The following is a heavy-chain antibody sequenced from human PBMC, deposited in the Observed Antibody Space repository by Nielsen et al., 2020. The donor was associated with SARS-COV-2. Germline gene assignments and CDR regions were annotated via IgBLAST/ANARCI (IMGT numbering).Heavy chain of an antibody. V-gene: IGHV3-7*03. J-gene: IGHJ4*02. CDR1: GFTFSSYG. CDR3: AKFGTERGY. CDR2: IKQDGSEK. D-gene: IGHD1-1*01. Sequence: GGSLRLSCAASGFTFSSYGMHWVRQAPGKGLEWVANIKQDGSEKYYGDSVKGRFTISRDNAKNSLYLQMNSLRAEDTALYYCAKFGTERGYWGQGTLVTVSS.